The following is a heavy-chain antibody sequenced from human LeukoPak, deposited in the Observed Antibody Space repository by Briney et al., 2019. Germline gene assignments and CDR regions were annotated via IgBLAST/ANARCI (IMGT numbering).Heavy chain of an antibody. CDR2: IIPIFGTA. J-gene: IGHJ5*02. Sequence: SVKVSCKASGGTFSSYAISWVRQAPGQGLEWMGGIIPIFGTANYAQKFQGRVTITADKSTSTAYMELSSLRSEDTAVYYCAREPLRLGIAAAGTAWFDPWGQGTLVTVSS. CDR1: GGTFSSYA. CDR3: AREPLRLGIAAAGTAWFDP. V-gene: IGHV1-69*06. D-gene: IGHD6-13*01.